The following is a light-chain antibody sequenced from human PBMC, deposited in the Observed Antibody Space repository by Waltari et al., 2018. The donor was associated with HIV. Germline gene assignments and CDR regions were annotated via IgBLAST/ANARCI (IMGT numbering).Light chain of an antibody. V-gene: IGKV1-39*01. CDR3: QQCYISPQT. J-gene: IGKJ1*01. CDR1: QSIVSC. Sequence: DIQMTQSPFSLPASVGDRATITCRASQSIVSCSNRYQQKPGKGPNLLIYAASKLQSAVPSSFSGSGSGPIFTLTISSLQPEGFATYFCQQCYISPQTFVQGTKVEI. CDR2: AAS.